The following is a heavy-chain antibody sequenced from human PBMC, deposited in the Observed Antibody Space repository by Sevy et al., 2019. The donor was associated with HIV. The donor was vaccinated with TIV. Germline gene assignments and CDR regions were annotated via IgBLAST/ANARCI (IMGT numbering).Heavy chain of an antibody. V-gene: IGHV3-23*01. CDR1: GFTFSSYA. J-gene: IGHJ6*02. Sequence: GGSLRLSCAASGFTFSSYAMSWVRRAPGKGLEWVSAISGSGGSTYYADSVKGRFTISRDNSKNTLYLQMNSLRAEDTAVYYCAKDGLYGDYGYYYGMDVWGQGTTVTVSS. D-gene: IGHD4-17*01. CDR2: ISGSGGST. CDR3: AKDGLYGDYGYYYGMDV.